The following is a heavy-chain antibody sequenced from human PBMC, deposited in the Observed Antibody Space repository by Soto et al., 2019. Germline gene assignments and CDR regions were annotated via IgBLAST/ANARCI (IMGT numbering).Heavy chain of an antibody. CDR2: ISSSSSYI. V-gene: IGHV3-21*01. Sequence: EVQLVESGGGLVKPGGSLRLSCAASGFTFSSYSMNWVRQAPGKGLEWVSSISSSSSYIYYADSVKGRFTISRDNAKNSLYLQMNSLRAGDTAVYYCARDSDYDFWSGYYGYYGMDVWGQGTTVTVSS. CDR3: ARDSDYDFWSGYYGYYGMDV. D-gene: IGHD3-3*01. CDR1: GFTFSSYS. J-gene: IGHJ6*02.